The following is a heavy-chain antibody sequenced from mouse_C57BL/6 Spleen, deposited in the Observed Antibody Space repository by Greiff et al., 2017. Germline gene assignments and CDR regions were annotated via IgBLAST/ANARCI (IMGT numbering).Heavy chain of an antibody. CDR3: ARSIITTVVATNTMDY. Sequence: QVQLQQPGAELVKPGASVKLSCMASGYTFTSYWMHWVKQRPGQGLEWSGMIHPNSGSTNYNEKFKSKATLTVDKSYSTAYMQVSSLTSEDSAVSYCARSIITTVVATNTMDYWGQGTSVTVSS. D-gene: IGHD1-1*01. J-gene: IGHJ4*01. CDR2: IHPNSGST. V-gene: IGHV1-64*01. CDR1: GYTFTSYW.